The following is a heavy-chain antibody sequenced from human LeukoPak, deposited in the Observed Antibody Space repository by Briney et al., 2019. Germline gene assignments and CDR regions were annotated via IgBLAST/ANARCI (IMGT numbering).Heavy chain of an antibody. D-gene: IGHD3-3*01. V-gene: IGHV1-69*04. Sequence: SVKVSCKASGGTFSSYAISWVRQAPGQGLERMGRIIPILGIANYAQKFQGRVTITADKSTSTAYMELSSLRSEDTAVYYCARGPQQLRFLEWPSTNYFDYWGQGTLVTVSS. CDR3: ARGPQQLRFLEWPSTNYFDY. J-gene: IGHJ4*02. CDR1: GGTFSSYA. CDR2: IIPILGIA.